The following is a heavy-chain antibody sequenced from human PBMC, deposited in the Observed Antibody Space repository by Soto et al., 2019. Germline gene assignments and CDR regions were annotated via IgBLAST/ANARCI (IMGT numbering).Heavy chain of an antibody. V-gene: IGHV3-7*01. CDR1: GFTFSRNW. Sequence: GGSLRLSCAASGFTFSRNWMSWVRQAPGKGLEWVANIQQDGSEKYYVDSVKGRFTISRDNAKNSLYLQMHSLRAEDTAVYYCARAVAGTFGGGWFDHWGQGTLVTVSS. CDR3: ARAVAGTFGGGWFDH. J-gene: IGHJ5*02. CDR2: IQQDGSEK. D-gene: IGHD6-19*01.